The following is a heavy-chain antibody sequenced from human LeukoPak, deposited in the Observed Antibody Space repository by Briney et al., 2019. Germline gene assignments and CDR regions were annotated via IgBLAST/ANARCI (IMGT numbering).Heavy chain of an antibody. CDR1: GFTFSNNA. D-gene: IGHD6-19*01. V-gene: IGHV3-23*01. CDR2: ISGSGGST. J-gene: IGHJ4*02. Sequence: GGSLRLSCAASGFTFSNNAMNWVRQAPGKGLEWVSTISGSGGSTYYTDPVKGRFTISRDTSKNTLHLQMNSLRAEDTAIYYCTRTSSGWYSGDWGQGTLVTVSS. CDR3: TRTSSGWYSGD.